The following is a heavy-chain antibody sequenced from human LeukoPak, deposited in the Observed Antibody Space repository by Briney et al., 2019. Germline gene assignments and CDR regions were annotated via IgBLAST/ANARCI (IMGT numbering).Heavy chain of an antibody. CDR1: GVSFNDYY. D-gene: IGHD4-17*01. V-gene: IGHV4-34*01. CDR3: TRMTTGHDY. J-gene: IGHJ4*02. Sequence: PSETLSLTCAVSGVSFNDYYWGWVRQTPGKGLEWIGEINHSGYTNDSPSLKSRVTLSIDTSRKQFSLNVRSVTVADTGIYYCTRMTTGHDYWGQGTLDNVSS. CDR2: INHSGYT.